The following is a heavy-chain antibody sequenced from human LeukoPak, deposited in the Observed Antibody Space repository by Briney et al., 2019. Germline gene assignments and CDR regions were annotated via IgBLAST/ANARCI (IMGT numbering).Heavy chain of an antibody. CDR1: GFTFSSYW. J-gene: IGHJ4*02. V-gene: IGHV3-7*03. D-gene: IGHD6-6*01. CDR3: AKGPTYSSSSLFDY. CDR2: IKQDGREK. Sequence: GGSLRLSCVTSGFTFSSYWMSWVRQAPGKGLEWVAHIKQDGREKYHVDSVEGRFTISRDNAKNSLYLQMNSLRPEDMALYYCAKGPTYSSSSLFDYWGQGILVAVSS.